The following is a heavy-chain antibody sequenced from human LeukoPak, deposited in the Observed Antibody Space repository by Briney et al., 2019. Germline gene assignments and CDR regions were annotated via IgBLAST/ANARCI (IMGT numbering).Heavy chain of an antibody. J-gene: IGHJ4*02. Sequence: SETLSLTCSVSGASMSSSSYYWGWIRQAPGKGLEGSGSLYYSGTPYYNPSLKSRVTMSLDPSKTQFSLRLSSVTAADTAVYYRARIHSAYANSWGQGTLVSVSS. CDR1: GASMSSSSYY. D-gene: IGHD3-22*01. CDR2: LYYSGTP. CDR3: ARIHSAYANS. V-gene: IGHV4-39*07.